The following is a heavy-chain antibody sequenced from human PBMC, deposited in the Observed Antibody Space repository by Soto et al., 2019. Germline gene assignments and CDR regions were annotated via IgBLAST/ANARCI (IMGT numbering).Heavy chain of an antibody. V-gene: IGHV1-69*02. J-gene: IGHJ6*02. D-gene: IGHD3-10*01. CDR2: IIPILGIA. CDR1: GGTFSSYT. Sequence: QVQLVQSGAEVKKPGSSVKVSCKASGGTFSSYTISWVRQAPGQGLEWMGRIIPILGIANYAQKFQGRVTXXAXKXXSTAYMELSSLRSEDTAVYYCAGYGSGSYYYGMDVWGQGTTVTVSS. CDR3: AGYGSGSYYYGMDV.